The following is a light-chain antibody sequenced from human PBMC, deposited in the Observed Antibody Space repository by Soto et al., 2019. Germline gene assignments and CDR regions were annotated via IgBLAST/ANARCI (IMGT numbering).Light chain of an antibody. V-gene: IGLV1-51*01. CDR3: GTWDSSLSAAV. J-gene: IGLJ2*01. CDR2: DNN. CDR1: GSNIGNNF. Sequence: QSVLTQPPSVSAAPGQKVTISCSGSGSNIGNNFVSWYQQFPGTAPKLLIYDNNKRPSGIPDRFSGSKSGTSATLGISGLQTGDEADYYCGTWDSSLSAAVFGGGTKLTVL.